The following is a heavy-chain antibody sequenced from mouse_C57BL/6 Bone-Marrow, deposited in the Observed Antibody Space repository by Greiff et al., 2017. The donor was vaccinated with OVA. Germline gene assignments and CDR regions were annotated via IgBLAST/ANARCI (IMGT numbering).Heavy chain of an antibody. Sequence: QVQLQQSGPELVKPGASVKISCKASGYTFTDYYINWVKQRPGQGLEWIGWIFPGSGSTYYNEKFKGKATLTVDKSSSTAYMLLSSLTSEDSAVYFCARSEYYDYPYYFDYWGQGTTLTVSS. V-gene: IGHV1-75*01. CDR2: IFPGSGST. D-gene: IGHD2-4*01. CDR3: ARSEYYDYPYYFDY. J-gene: IGHJ2*01. CDR1: GYTFTDYY.